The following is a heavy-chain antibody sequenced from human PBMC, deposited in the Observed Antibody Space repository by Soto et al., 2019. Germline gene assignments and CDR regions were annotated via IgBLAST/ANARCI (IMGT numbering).Heavy chain of an antibody. CDR2: LYHSGST. CDR1: GGSISSGGYS. Sequence: QLQLQESGSGLVKPSQTLSLTCAVSGGSISSGGYSWSWIRQPPGKGLEWIGYLYHSGSTYYNPYIKSLVTIAVDRSKNQFSLKLSSVTAADTAVYYCARGGDGDYNYWGQGTLVTVSS. CDR3: ARGGDGDYNY. J-gene: IGHJ4*02. D-gene: IGHD4-17*01. V-gene: IGHV4-30-2*01.